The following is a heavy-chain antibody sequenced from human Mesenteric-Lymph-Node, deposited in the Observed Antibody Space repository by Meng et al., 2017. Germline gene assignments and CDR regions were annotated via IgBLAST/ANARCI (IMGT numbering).Heavy chain of an antibody. V-gene: IGHV3-66*01. CDR1: GFTVSSHG. J-gene: IGHJ5*02. CDR3: ARDLWFDP. CDR2: MYSGGRT. Sequence: VQPVESGGDVVHIGRSLRLSCAASGFTVSSHGMHWVSQAPGKGLECVADMYSGGRTFYADSVKGIFTISRDNSKNTLYLQMYSLRVEDTAVYYCARDLWFDPWGQGTLVTVSS.